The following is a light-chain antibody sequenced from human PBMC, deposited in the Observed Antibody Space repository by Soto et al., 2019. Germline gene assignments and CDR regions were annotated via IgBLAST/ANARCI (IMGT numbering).Light chain of an antibody. J-gene: IGLJ2*01. Sequence: QSVLTQPPSVSGAPGQRVTISCTGSSSNIGAGYDVHWYQQLPGTAPKLLIYGNSNRPSGVPDRLFGSKSGTSASLAITGLQAEDEADYYCQSYDSSVSKVVFGGGTKLTVL. V-gene: IGLV1-40*01. CDR3: QSYDSSVSKVV. CDR1: SSNIGAGYD. CDR2: GNS.